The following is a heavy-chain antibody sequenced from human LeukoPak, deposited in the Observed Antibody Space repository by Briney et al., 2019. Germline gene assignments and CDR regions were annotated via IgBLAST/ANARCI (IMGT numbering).Heavy chain of an antibody. CDR3: ARGRGAWLGYCSSTSCPFDY. CDR2: IYTSGST. V-gene: IGHV4-4*07. J-gene: IGHJ4*02. D-gene: IGHD2-2*01. CDR1: GGSISSYY. Sequence: KTSETLSLTRTVSGGSISSYYWSWIRQPAGKGLEWIGRIYTSGSTNYNPSLKSRVTMSVDTSKNQFSLKLSSVTAADTAVYYCARGRGAWLGYCSSTSCPFDYWGQGTLVTVSS.